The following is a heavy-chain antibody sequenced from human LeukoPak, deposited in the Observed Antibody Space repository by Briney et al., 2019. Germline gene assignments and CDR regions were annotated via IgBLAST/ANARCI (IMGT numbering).Heavy chain of an antibody. CDR3: ARVEMATIFD. Sequence: SETLSLTCTVSGGSISSYYWSWIRQPPGKGLEWIGYIYYSGSTNYNPSLKSRVTISVDTSKNQFSLKLSSVTAADTAVYYCARVEMATIFDWGQGTLVTVSS. D-gene: IGHD5-24*01. CDR2: IYYSGST. CDR1: GGSISSYY. J-gene: IGHJ4*02. V-gene: IGHV4-59*01.